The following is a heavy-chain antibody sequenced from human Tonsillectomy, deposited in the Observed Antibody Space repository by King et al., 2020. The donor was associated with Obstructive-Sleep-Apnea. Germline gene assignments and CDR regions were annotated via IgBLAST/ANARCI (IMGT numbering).Heavy chain of an antibody. CDR3: ARDRIAVVRGEPLAY. CDR2: ISSGSNYI. D-gene: IGHD3-10*01. CDR1: GFTFSSYT. J-gene: IGHJ4*02. V-gene: IGHV3-21*01. Sequence: VQLVESGGGLLKPGGSLRLSCAASGFTFSSYTMDWARQAPGKGLEWVSSISSGSNYIYYADSVKGRFTISRDNAKNSVYLQMNSLRAEDTAVYYCARDRIAVVRGEPLAYWGQGTLVTVSS.